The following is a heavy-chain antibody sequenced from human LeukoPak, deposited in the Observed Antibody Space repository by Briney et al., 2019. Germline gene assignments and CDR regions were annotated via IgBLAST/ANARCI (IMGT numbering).Heavy chain of an antibody. D-gene: IGHD5-18*01. CDR1: GGSISSSSYY. CDR2: IYYSGST. V-gene: IGHV4-39*07. J-gene: IGHJ6*03. Sequence: SETLSLTCTVSGGSISSSSYYWGWIRQPPGKGLEWIGSIYYSGSTNYNPSLKSRVTMSVDTSKNQFSLKLSSVTAADTAVYYCASSGYIFDYYYYMDVWGKGTTVTISS. CDR3: ASSGYIFDYYYYMDV.